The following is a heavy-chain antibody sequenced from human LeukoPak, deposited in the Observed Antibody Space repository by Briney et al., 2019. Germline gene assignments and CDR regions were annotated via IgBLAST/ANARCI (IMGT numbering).Heavy chain of an antibody. D-gene: IGHD3-16*01. V-gene: IGHV3-66*01. J-gene: IGHJ3*02. CDR3: ARDPYDGLAYGAFDI. Sequence: GGSLRLSCAASGFTFSSYSMNWVRQAPGKGLEWVSVIYSGGSTYYADSVKGRFTISRDNARNSLSLQMNYLRAEDTALYYCARDPYDGLAYGAFDIWGQGTVVTVSS. CDR1: GFTFSSYS. CDR2: IYSGGST.